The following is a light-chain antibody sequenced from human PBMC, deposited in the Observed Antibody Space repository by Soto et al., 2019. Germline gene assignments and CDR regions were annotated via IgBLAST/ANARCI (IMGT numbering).Light chain of an antibody. Sequence: DIVMTQSPATLSVSLGERATLSCRASQSVSSNLAWYQQRPGQAPRLLIYGASTRATGVPARFSGSGSGTEFTLTISSLQSKDFAVYYCQQYNNWPPEYSFGQGTKLEIK. CDR2: GAS. J-gene: IGKJ2*03. CDR1: QSVSSN. CDR3: QQYNNWPPEYS. V-gene: IGKV3-15*01.